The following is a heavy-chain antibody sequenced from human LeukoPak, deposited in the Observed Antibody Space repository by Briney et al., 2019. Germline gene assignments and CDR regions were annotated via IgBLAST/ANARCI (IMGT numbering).Heavy chain of an antibody. D-gene: IGHD3-22*01. V-gene: IGHV4-39*07. J-gene: IGHJ3*02. Sequence: SETLSLTCTVSGGSISSSSYYWGWIRQPPGKGLEWIGSIYYSGSTYYNPSLKSRVTISVDTSKNQFSLKLSSVTAADTAVYYCATEGEYYYDSSGSTYAFDIWGQGTMVTVSS. CDR3: ATEGEYYYDSSGSTYAFDI. CDR2: IYYSGST. CDR1: GGSISSSSYY.